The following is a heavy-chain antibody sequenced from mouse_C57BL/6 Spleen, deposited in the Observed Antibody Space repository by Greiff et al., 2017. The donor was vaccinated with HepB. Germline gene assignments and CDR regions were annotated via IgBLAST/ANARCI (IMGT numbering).Heavy chain of an antibody. CDR3: ARSDGSSRYYYAMDY. CDR1: GFTFSDYG. D-gene: IGHD1-1*01. V-gene: IGHV5-17*01. J-gene: IGHJ4*01. CDR2: ISSGSSTI. Sequence: EVKVVESGGGLVKPGGSLKLSCAASGFTFSDYGMHWVRQAPEKGLEWVAYISSGSSTIYYADTVKGRFTISRDNAKNTLFLQMTSLRSEDTAMYYCARSDGSSRYYYAMDYWGQGTSDTVSS.